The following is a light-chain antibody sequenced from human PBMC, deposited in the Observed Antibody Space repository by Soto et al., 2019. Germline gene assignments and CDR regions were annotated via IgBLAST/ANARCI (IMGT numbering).Light chain of an antibody. CDR3: QQYDDFPL. J-gene: IGKJ3*01. CDR2: DAS. Sequence: DIQMTQSPSSLSASVGDRVTITCQASHDIINHLKWYQQKPGKAPKLLIYDASNLEIGVPSRFSGSGSGTDFSFTISSLQPEDIATYYCQQYDDFPLFGPGTKVEIK. V-gene: IGKV1-33*01. CDR1: HDIINH.